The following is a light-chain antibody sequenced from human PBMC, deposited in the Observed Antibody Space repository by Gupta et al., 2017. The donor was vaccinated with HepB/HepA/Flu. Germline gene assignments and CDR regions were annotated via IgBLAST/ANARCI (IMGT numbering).Light chain of an antibody. CDR2: WAS. J-gene: IGKJ3*01. Sequence: NEMTRQPDHLPVSLRERATINCNSSQSVLSSTNNKKYVTWYQQKPGPPPKLLNDWASTRESVVPDLCGGSGSGEVSTPTISRLQDEDVAFYCCQDYCDIPFTFGPGTKVDIK. CDR3: QDYCDIPFT. CDR1: QSVLSSTNNKKY. V-gene: IGKV4-1*01.